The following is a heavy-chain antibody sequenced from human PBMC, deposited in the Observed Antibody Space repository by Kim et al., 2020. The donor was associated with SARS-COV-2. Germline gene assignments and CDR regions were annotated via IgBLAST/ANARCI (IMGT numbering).Heavy chain of an antibody. CDR1: GFSFSNYA. J-gene: IGHJ4*02. D-gene: IGHD3-10*01. V-gene: IGHV3-33*01. CDR2: VWHNGNNE. Sequence: GGSLRLSCAASGFSFSNYAMHWVRQAPGKGLEWVAVVWHNGNNEFHADSVKGRFTVSRDNSRKTLHLQMNSLRTEDTAVYFCVRGKAYYDLGSNYGLDQWGQGTLVTVSS. CDR3: VRGKAYYDLGSNYGLDQ.